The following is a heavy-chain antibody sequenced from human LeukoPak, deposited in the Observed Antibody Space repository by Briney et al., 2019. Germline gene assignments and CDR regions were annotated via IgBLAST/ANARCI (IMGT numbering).Heavy chain of an antibody. Sequence: SETLSLTCAVSGYSISNSHVWAWIRQPPGKGLEWIGTIHHSGNTYYNPSLQSRVSVSVDTSRNQFSLRLSSVTAADTATYYCARIDWTPDSWGQGTLVTVSS. CDR1: GYSISNSHV. J-gene: IGHJ4*02. V-gene: IGHV4-38-2*01. D-gene: IGHD1-1*01. CDR3: ARIDWTPDS. CDR2: IHHSGNT.